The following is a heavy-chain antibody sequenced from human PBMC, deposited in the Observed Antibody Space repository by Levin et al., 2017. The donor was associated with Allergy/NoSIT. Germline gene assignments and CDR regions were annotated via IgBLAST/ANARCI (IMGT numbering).Heavy chain of an antibody. CDR1: GLTFSSYG. CDR2: IWYDGSNK. D-gene: IGHD3-10*01. CDR3: ARDRGFGELLYFYFDY. V-gene: IGHV3-33*01. Sequence: GESLKISCVVSGLTFSSYGIHWVRQAPGKGLEWVAVIWYDGSNKYYADSVKGRFTISRDNSKNTLYLQMNSLRAEDTAVYYCARDRGFGELLYFYFDYWGQGTLVTVSS. J-gene: IGHJ4*02.